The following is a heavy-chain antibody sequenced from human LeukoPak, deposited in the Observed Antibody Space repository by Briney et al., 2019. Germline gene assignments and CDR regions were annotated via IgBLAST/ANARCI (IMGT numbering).Heavy chain of an antibody. V-gene: IGHV3-23*01. CDR2: ISGSGGST. CDR3: AKSSNYGDNPYYFDS. J-gene: IGHJ4*02. D-gene: IGHD4-17*01. Sequence: GGSLRLSCAASGITFSSYAMYWVRQAPGKGLDWFSSISGSGGSTYYADSVKGRFTISRDNSKNTLYLQMSSLRADDTAVYYCAKSSNYGDNPYYFDSWGQGTLVTVSS. CDR1: GITFSSYA.